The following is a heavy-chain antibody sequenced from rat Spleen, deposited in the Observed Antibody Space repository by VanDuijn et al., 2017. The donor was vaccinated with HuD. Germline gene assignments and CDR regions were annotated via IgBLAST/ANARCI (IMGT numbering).Heavy chain of an antibody. CDR1: GFSLTSYH. J-gene: IGHJ2*01. V-gene: IGHV2-32*01. CDR3: ARERATVVTGFDY. Sequence: QVQLKESGPGLVKPSETLSLTCTVSGFSLTSYHVSWVRQPPGKGLEWMGVIWGDGSTAYNSALKSRLSISRDTSKSQVFLKMSSLKTEDTATYYCARERATVVTGFDYWGQGVMVTVSS. CDR2: IWGDGST. D-gene: IGHD1-1*01.